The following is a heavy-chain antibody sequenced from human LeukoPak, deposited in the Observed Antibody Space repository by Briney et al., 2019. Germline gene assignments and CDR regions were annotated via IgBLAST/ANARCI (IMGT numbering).Heavy chain of an antibody. J-gene: IGHJ6*03. D-gene: IGHD2-2*01. V-gene: IGHV1-69*02. CDR2: IIPILGIA. CDR3: ARVREVVPEYYYYMDV. CDR1: GGTFSSYT. Sequence: GSSVKVSCKASGGTFSSYTISWVRQAPGQGLEWMGRIIPILGIANYAQKFQGRVTITADKSTTTAYMELSSLRSEDTAVYYCARVREVVPEYYYYMDVWGKGTTVTVSS.